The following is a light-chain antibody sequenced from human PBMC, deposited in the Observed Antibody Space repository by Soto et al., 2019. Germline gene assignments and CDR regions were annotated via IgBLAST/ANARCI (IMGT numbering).Light chain of an antibody. CDR1: QSVSNW. Sequence: DIQMTQSPSALSASVGDRVTITCRASQSVSNWLAWYQQKPGKAPKLLIYDASTLESGVPSRFSGSGLGADFTLTISSLQPDDSATYYCQQYNSYRTFGQGTKVEVK. J-gene: IGKJ1*01. CDR3: QQYNSYRT. V-gene: IGKV1-5*01. CDR2: DAS.